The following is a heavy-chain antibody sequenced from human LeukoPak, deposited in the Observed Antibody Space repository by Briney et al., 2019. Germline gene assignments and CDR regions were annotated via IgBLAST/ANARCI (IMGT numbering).Heavy chain of an antibody. CDR1: GYTFTGYY. D-gene: IGHD3-22*01. CDR2: INPNSGGT. J-gene: IGHJ4*02. CDR3: ARNYYDSSGYYY. Sequence: ASVKVSCKASGYTFTGYYMHWVRQAPGQGLEWMGWINPNSGGTNYAQKFQGRVTMTRDTSISTAYMELSGLRSDDTAVYYCARNYYDSSGYYYWGQGTLVTVSS. V-gene: IGHV1-2*02.